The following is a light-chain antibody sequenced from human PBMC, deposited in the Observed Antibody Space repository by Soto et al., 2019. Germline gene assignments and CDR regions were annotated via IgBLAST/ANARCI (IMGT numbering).Light chain of an antibody. CDR1: SSNIGAAYD. J-gene: IGLJ1*01. Sequence: QSVLTQPPSVSGAPGQRVTISCTGSSSNIGAAYDVNWYQQLPGTAPKLLIFENTNRPSGVPDRFSGSKSGTSASLAITGLLADDEAVYYCQSYDNSLSCYVFGSGTKVTVL. V-gene: IGLV1-40*01. CDR3: QSYDNSLSCYV. CDR2: ENT.